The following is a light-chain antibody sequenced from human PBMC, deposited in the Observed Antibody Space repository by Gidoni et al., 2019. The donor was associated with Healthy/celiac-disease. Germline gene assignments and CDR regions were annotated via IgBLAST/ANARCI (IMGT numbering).Light chain of an antibody. V-gene: IGKV3-20*01. J-gene: IGKJ5*01. CDR3: QQYGSSLIT. CDR2: GAS. CDR1: QSVSSSY. Sequence: ELVLTQSPGTLSLSPGERATHSCRASQSVSSSYLAWYQQKPGQAPRLLIYGASSRATGIPDRFSGSGSGTDFTLTISRLEPEDFAVYYCQQYGSSLITFGQGTRLEIK.